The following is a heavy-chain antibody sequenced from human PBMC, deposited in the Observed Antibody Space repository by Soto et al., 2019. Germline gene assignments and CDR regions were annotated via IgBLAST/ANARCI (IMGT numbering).Heavy chain of an antibody. CDR2: MNEDGGTT. D-gene: IGHD3-10*01. Sequence: EVQLVESGGGLVRPVGSLRLSCAASGFTFSSYCMHWVRQAPGKGLVWVSRMNEDGGTTDYADSVKGRFTISRDNAKNSLYLQMNSLRVEDTAVYYCASDLSGRADVWGQGTTVTVSS. J-gene: IGHJ6*02. CDR3: ASDLSGRADV. CDR1: GFTFSSYC. V-gene: IGHV3-74*02.